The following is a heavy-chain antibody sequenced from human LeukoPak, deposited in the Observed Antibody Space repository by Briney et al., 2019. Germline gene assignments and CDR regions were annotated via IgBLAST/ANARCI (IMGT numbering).Heavy chain of an antibody. CDR1: GFPFSNYW. D-gene: IGHD6-19*01. CDR2: IYSDGSST. J-gene: IGHJ5*02. Sequence: GGSLRFSCIASGFPFSNYWMHWVRQGPGKGLEWVSRIYSDGSSTTYADSVKGRFTISRDNAKNTLYLQMSSLRVEDTAVYYCARAFGSGRYPGNWFDPWGQGTLVTVSS. CDR3: ARAFGSGRYPGNWFDP. V-gene: IGHV3-74*01.